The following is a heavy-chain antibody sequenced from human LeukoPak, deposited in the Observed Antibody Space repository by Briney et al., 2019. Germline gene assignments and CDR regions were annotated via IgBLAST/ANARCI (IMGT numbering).Heavy chain of an antibody. J-gene: IGHJ6*03. D-gene: IGHD6-13*01. CDR3: AREVYDYSSSWYDYYYYYMDV. V-gene: IGHV3-74*01. Sequence: GGSLRLSCAASGFTFSSYAMHWVRQRPGKGLEWVSLVNEDGDYSDYADSVKGRFTTSRDNAKNSLYLQMNSLRAEDTAVYYCAREVYDYSSSWYDYYYYYMDVWGKGTTVTVSS. CDR2: VNEDGDYS. CDR1: GFTFSSYA.